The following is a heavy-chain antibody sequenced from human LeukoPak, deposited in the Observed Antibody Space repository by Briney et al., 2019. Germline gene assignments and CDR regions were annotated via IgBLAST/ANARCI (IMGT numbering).Heavy chain of an antibody. CDR2: IRYDGSNK. Sequence: GGSLRLSCAASGFTFSSYGMHWVRQAPGKGLEWVAFIRYDGSNKYYADSVKGRFTISRDNSKNTLYLQMNSLRAEDTAVYYCAKDSSPSPYGSGSYFDYWGQGTLVTVSS. D-gene: IGHD3-10*01. CDR1: GFTFSSYG. V-gene: IGHV3-30*02. J-gene: IGHJ4*02. CDR3: AKDSSPSPYGSGSYFDY.